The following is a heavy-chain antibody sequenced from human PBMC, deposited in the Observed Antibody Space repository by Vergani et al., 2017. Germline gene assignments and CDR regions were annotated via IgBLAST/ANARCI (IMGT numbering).Heavy chain of an antibody. D-gene: IGHD3-16*02. J-gene: IGHJ4*02. Sequence: QVQLQESGPGLVKPSETLSLTCTVSGGSISNYYWSWIRQPPGKGLEWIGYMYYSGRTNYNPSLKSRVTMLVDTSKNQFSLKLSSVTAADTSVYYCARGYRYYDYVWGSYRRNYFDYWGQGTLVTVSS. CDR1: GGSISNYY. CDR2: MYYSGRT. V-gene: IGHV4-59*12. CDR3: ARGYRYYDYVWGSYRRNYFDY.